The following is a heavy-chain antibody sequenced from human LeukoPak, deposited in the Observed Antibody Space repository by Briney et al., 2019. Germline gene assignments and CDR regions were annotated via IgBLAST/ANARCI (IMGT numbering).Heavy chain of an antibody. CDR2: FDPEDDET. Sequence: GASVKVSWKVSGYTLTELSMHWVRPDPGKGLEWMGGFDPEDDETIYEQKFQGRGTMTEDTSTDTAYMELSRLRSEDTTVYYRATDHGKTEQAFDIWGQGTMVTVSS. J-gene: IGHJ3*02. CDR3: ATDHGKTEQAFDI. V-gene: IGHV1-24*01. CDR1: GYTLTELS.